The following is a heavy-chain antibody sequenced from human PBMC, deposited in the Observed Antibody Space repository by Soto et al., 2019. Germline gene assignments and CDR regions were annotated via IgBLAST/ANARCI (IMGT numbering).Heavy chain of an antibody. CDR3: ARITADDAFDI. V-gene: IGHV1-8*01. D-gene: IGHD1-20*01. J-gene: IGHJ3*02. CDR2: MNPNSGNT. Sequence: QGQLVHSRTEVKKPGASVKVSCTASGYSITSNDTNWVRQATGQGRVWMGWMNPNSGNTGYAQKFPGRVTMTRNTSISTAYLGLSSLRSEDTAVYYCARITADDAFDIWGQGPMVTVSS. CDR1: GYSITSND.